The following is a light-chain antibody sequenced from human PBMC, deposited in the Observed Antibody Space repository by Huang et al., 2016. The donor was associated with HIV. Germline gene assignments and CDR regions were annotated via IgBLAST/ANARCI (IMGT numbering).Light chain of an antibody. Sequence: DIIMTQSPDSLAVSLGERATLNCRSSQSVYSSSTSKDYMAWFQQKPGQQPRLLLFWASTREAGVPDRFSGSGSGTHFTLTIANLEAEDAAIYYCQQYYSSPQTFGQGTRVEVK. CDR3: QQYYSSPQT. J-gene: IGKJ1*01. CDR1: QSVYSSSTSKDY. V-gene: IGKV4-1*01. CDR2: WAS.